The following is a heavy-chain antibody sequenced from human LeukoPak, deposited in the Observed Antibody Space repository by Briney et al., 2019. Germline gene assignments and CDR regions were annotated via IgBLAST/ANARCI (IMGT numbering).Heavy chain of an antibody. CDR2: IIPIFGTA. J-gene: IGHJ1*01. V-gene: IGHV1-69*05. CDR3: ARGSFNYYDSSGYIAEYFQH. Sequence: GASVKVSCKASGGTFSSYAISWVRQAPGQGLEWMGRIIPIFGTANYAQKFQGRVTITTDESTSTAYVELSSLRSEDPAVYYCARGSFNYYDSSGYIAEYFQHWGQGTLVTVSS. CDR1: GGTFSSYA. D-gene: IGHD3-22*01.